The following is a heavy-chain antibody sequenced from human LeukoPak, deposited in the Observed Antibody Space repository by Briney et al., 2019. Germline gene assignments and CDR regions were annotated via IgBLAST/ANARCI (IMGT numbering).Heavy chain of an antibody. V-gene: IGHV3-48*01. J-gene: IGHJ5*02. D-gene: IGHD3-10*01. Sequence: GGSLRLSCAASGFTFSSYRMNWVRQAPGKGLEWVSYVSSSGSSIYYADSVKGRFTISRDNAKNSLYLQMNSLRAEDTAVYYCASGAGYYYGSGSHLGWFDPWGQGTLVTVSS. CDR3: ASGAGYYYGSGSHLGWFDP. CDR1: GFTFSSYR. CDR2: VSSSGSSI.